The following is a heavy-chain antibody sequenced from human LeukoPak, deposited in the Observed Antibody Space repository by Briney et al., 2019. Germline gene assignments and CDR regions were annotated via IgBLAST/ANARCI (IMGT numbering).Heavy chain of an antibody. J-gene: IGHJ4*02. V-gene: IGHV3-66*01. CDR3: ARDGSSGWYWVDY. Sequence: PGGSLRLSCAASGFTVSSDYMSWVRAAPGKGLEWVSVIYGGGTTYYADSVRGRFTISRDNSKNTLYLQMNSLRAEDTAVYYCARDGSSGWYWVDYWGQGTLVTVSS. CDR2: IYGGGTT. D-gene: IGHD6-19*01. CDR1: GFTVSSDY.